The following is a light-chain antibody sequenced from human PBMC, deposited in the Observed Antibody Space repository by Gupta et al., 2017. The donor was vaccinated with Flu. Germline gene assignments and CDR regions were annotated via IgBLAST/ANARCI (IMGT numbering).Light chain of an antibody. J-gene: IGLJ2*01. CDR2: EVS. CDR1: SSDVGGYNY. CDR3: SSSGGSNNVV. V-gene: IGLV2-8*01. Sequence: QSALTQPPSASGSPGQSVTISCTGTSSDVGGYNYVSWYQQPPGKAPKLMIDEVSKRPSGVTDRFSAYKSDNTALPTVAVLQAEDEADYYSSSSGGSNNVVFGGGTKLTVL.